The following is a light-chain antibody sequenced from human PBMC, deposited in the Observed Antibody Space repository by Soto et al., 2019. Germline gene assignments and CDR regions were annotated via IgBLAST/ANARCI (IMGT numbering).Light chain of an antibody. CDR3: QQRSNWPTWT. CDR2: DAP. Sequence: EIVMTQSPATLSLSPGEIATLSCRASQSVSSYLAWYQQKPGQAPRLLIYDAPNRATGIPARFSGSGSGTDFTLTISSLEPEDFAVYYCQQRSNWPTWTFGQGTKVDI. CDR1: QSVSSY. J-gene: IGKJ1*01. V-gene: IGKV3-11*01.